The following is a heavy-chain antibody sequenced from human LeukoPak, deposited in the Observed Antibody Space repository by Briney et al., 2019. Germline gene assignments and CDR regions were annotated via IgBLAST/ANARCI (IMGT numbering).Heavy chain of an antibody. V-gene: IGHV1-69*05. D-gene: IGHD6-19*01. CDR2: IIPIFGTA. CDR3: ARDGRRTYSSGWYYYYYMDV. CDR1: GGTFSSYA. J-gene: IGHJ6*03. Sequence: SVKVSCKASGGTFSSYAISWVRQAPGQGLEWMGGIIPIFGTANYAQKFQGRVTITTDESTSTAYMELSSLRSEDTAVYCCARDGRRTYSSGWYYYYYMDVWGKGTTVTVSS.